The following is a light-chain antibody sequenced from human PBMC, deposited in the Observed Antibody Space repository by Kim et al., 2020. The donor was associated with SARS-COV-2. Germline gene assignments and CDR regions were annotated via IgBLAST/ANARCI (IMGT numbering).Light chain of an antibody. V-gene: IGKV3-20*01. CDR2: GAA. Sequence: SRGKRAAHACRASQSVSSGNLAWYQQKPGQAPRLLIYGAASRATGIPDRFSGSGSGTDFTLTISRLEPEDFAVYYCQQYGSSPWTFGQGTKVDIK. CDR1: QSVSSGN. J-gene: IGKJ1*01. CDR3: QQYGSSPWT.